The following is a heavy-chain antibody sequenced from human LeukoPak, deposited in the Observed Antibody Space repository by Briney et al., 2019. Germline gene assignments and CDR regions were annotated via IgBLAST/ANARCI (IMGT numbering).Heavy chain of an antibody. CDR3: ARRQGDFWSGDYYYYYMDV. J-gene: IGHJ6*03. CDR1: GFTFSSYW. CDR2: IKEDGSIQ. V-gene: IGHV3-7*01. D-gene: IGHD3-3*01. Sequence: GGSLRLSCVASGFTFSSYWVTWVRQAPGKGLEWLANIKEDGSIQYYLDSVRGRFTVSRDNAKTSVYLQLNSQRAEDTALYYCARRQGDFWSGDYYYYYMDVWGKGTTVTVSS.